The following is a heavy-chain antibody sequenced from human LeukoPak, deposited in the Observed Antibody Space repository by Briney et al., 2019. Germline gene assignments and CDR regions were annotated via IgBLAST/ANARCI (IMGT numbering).Heavy chain of an antibody. D-gene: IGHD5-24*01. CDR2: IDHRGDT. J-gene: IGHJ4*03. V-gene: IGHV4-34*01. Sequence: SETLSLTCAVYGGSFSRYYWSWIRQSPGKGLEWIAEIDHRGDTNYNPSVKGRVTISVDTSKNQFSLKVRSLSAADTAVYYCARGATISETGYFDFWGQGTLVTVSS. CDR1: GGSFSRYY. CDR3: ARGATISETGYFDF.